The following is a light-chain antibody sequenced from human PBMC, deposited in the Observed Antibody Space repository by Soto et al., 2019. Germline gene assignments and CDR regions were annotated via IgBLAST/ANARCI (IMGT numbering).Light chain of an antibody. Sequence: MGMTPNAARISVYGKGIGTVCCRASQSVSSNLAWYQQKPGQAPRLLIYGASTRATGIPARFSGSGSGTEFTLTICSLQPEDFAVYYWQPYNNWMSVGQGTQLDIK. CDR1: QSVSSN. J-gene: IGKJ5*01. V-gene: IGKV3-15*01. CDR2: GAS. CDR3: QPYNNWMS.